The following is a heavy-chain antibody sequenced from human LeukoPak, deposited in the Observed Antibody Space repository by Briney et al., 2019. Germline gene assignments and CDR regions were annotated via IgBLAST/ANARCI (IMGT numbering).Heavy chain of an antibody. CDR2: IIPIFGTA. V-gene: IGHV1-69*01. J-gene: IGHJ5*02. CDR1: GGTFSSYA. Sequence: SVKVSCKASGGTFSSYAISWVRQAPGQGLEWMGGIIPIFGTANYAQKSQGRVTITADESTSTAYMELSSLRSEDTAVYYCARTDSNVDTAMDTWGQGTLVTVSS. D-gene: IGHD5-18*01. CDR3: ARTDSNVDTAMDT.